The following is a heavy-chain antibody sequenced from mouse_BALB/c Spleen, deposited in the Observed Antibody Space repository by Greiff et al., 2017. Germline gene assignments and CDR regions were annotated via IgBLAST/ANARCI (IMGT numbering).Heavy chain of an antibody. V-gene: IGHV5-17*02. J-gene: IGHJ2*01. Sequence: EVKLMESGGGLVQPGGSRKLSCAASGFTFSSFGMHWVRQAPEKGLEWVAYISSGSSTIYYADTVKGRFTISRDNPKNTLFLQMTSLRSEDTAMYYCARSPLRGYFDYWGQGTTLTVSS. CDR1: GFTFSSFG. CDR3: ARSPLRGYFDY. D-gene: IGHD1-1*01. CDR2: ISSGSSTI.